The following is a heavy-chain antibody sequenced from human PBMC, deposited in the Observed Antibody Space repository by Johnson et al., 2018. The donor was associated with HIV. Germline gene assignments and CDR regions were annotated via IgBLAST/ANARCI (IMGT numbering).Heavy chain of an antibody. D-gene: IGHD3-16*02. CDR2: ISGSGGST. CDR3: AKDLVSTYDYVWGSYRSDAFDI. J-gene: IGHJ3*02. Sequence: EVQLVESGGGLVQPGGSLRLSCAASGFTFSSYAMSWVRQAPGKGLEWVSAISGSGGSTYSADSVKGRFTISRDNSKNTLYLQMNSLRAEDTAVYYCAKDLVSTYDYVWGSYRSDAFDIWGQGTMVTVSS. V-gene: IGHV3-23*04. CDR1: GFTFSSYA.